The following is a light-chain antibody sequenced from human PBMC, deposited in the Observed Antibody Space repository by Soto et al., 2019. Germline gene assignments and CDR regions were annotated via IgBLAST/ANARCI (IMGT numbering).Light chain of an antibody. Sequence: EIVLTQSPGTLSLSPGERATLSCRASQSVSISYLAWYQQKPGQAPRLLIYGASRRATGIPDRFSGSGSGTDFILTISRLEPEDFAVYYCQQHGSSPPTFGQGTKVEIK. V-gene: IGKV3-20*01. CDR3: QQHGSSPPT. J-gene: IGKJ1*01. CDR2: GAS. CDR1: QSVSISY.